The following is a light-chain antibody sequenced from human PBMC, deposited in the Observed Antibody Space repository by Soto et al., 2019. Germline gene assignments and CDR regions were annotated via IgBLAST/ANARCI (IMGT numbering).Light chain of an antibody. CDR2: AAS. V-gene: IGKV1-9*01. CDR1: QAIDTY. CDR3: QQLNSFPFI. Sequence: DIQLTQSPSFLSASVGDRVTITCRASQAIDTYLAWYQQKPGKAPKLLIYAASLLQSGVPSRFSGSGSGTELTLTINSLQPEDFARYYCQQLNSFPFIFGQGTRLEIK. J-gene: IGKJ5*01.